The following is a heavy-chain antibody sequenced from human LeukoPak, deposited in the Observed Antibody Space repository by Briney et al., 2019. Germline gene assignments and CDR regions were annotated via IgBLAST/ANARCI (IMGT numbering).Heavy chain of an antibody. J-gene: IGHJ4*02. CDR3: ARDLSAVAGKDRTDY. CDR1: GFTFSDHY. V-gene: IGHV3-11*04. Sequence: GGSLRLSCAASGFTFSDHYMSWVRQAPGRGLEWLSSISSSGTTIYCADSVKGRFTISRDNTKNSMYLQMNSLRAEDTAVYYCARDLSAVAGKDRTDYWGQGTLVTVSS. D-gene: IGHD6-19*01. CDR2: ISSSGTTI.